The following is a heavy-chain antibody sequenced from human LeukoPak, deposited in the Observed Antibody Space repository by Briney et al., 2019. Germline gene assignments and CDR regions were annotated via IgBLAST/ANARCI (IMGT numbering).Heavy chain of an antibody. CDR2: IYTSGST. Sequence: PSETLSLTCTVSGGSISSYYWSWIRQPAGKGLEWIGRIYTSGSTNYNPSLKSRVTMSVDTSKNQFSLKLSSVTAADTAVYYCAREPLRGYSGYEFDYWGQGTLVTVSS. CDR1: GGSISSYY. V-gene: IGHV4-4*07. J-gene: IGHJ4*02. D-gene: IGHD5-12*01. CDR3: AREPLRGYSGYEFDY.